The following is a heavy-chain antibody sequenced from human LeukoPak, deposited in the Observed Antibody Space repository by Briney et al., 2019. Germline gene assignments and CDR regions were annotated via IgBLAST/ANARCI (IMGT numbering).Heavy chain of an antibody. CDR3: AKGLDTATVILTGVDY. D-gene: IGHD5-18*01. Sequence: GASVKVSCKAFGYTFTSYYMHWVRQAPGQGREWMGIINPSVGSTSLAQKLQGRASMTRDTAASTVYMDVDGLTSEDTAVYYCAKGLDTATVILTGVDYWGQGTLVTVSS. V-gene: IGHV1-46*01. CDR2: INPSVGST. J-gene: IGHJ4*02. CDR1: GYTFTSYY.